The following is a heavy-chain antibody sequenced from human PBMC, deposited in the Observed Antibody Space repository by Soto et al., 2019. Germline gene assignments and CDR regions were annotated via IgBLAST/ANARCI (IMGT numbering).Heavy chain of an antibody. D-gene: IGHD3-10*01. J-gene: IGHJ4*02. CDR1: GFTFSSYW. CDR2: INSDGSST. CDR3: ASTQFLVIIARGNY. Sequence: PGGSLRLSCAASGFTFSSYWMHWVRQAPGKGLVWVSRINSDGSSTSYADSVKGRFTISRDNSEKMLYLQMDDLRVDVTVLYYCASTQFLVIIARGNYWGQGIPVTVSS. V-gene: IGHV3-74*01.